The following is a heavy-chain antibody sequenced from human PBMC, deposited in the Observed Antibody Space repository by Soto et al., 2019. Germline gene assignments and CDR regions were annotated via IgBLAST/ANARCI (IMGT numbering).Heavy chain of an antibody. Sequence: QVQVVQSGAEVKKPESSVKVSCKPSGGTFNTYTVNWVRLAPGHGLEWMGRFIPILDMANYAQKFQDRVTITADSCTFTAYMELNSLTSDDTAVYYCALTYCRDNSCPRDFDFWGPGTRVTVSS. V-gene: IGHV1-69*02. J-gene: IGHJ4*02. CDR2: FIPILDMA. D-gene: IGHD2-21*01. CDR1: GGTFNTYT. CDR3: ALTYCRDNSCPRDFDF.